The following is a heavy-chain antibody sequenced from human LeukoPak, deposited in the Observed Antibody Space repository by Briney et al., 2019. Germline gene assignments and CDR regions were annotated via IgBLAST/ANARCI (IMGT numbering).Heavy chain of an antibody. CDR2: IKHDGSEK. CDR1: GFTFNSYW. V-gene: IGHV3-7*01. CDR3: ARDSGHTGYDLLDY. J-gene: IGHJ4*02. D-gene: IGHD5-12*01. Sequence: PGGSLRLSCADSGFTFNSYWMGWVRQTPGKGLEWGANIKHDGSEKYYVDSVEGRFTISRDNAKNSLFLQMNSLRAEDTAVYYCARDSGHTGYDLLDYWGQGTLVTVSS.